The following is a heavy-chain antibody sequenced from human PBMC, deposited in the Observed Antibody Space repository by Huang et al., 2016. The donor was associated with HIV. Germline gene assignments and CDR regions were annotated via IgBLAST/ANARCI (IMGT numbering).Heavy chain of an antibody. CDR3: ERGDSSGWPLEFDY. Sequence: QVQLVQSGAEVKKPGASVKISCMTSGYTFTTYSITWGRQAPGQGREWMGWINPYKGNTKYAQKLQGRVTMTTDTAASTAYMELRSLRSDDTAVYYCERGDSSGWPLEFDYWGQGTLVTVSS. J-gene: IGHJ4*02. D-gene: IGHD6-19*01. CDR2: INPYKGNT. CDR1: GYTFTTYS. V-gene: IGHV1-18*04.